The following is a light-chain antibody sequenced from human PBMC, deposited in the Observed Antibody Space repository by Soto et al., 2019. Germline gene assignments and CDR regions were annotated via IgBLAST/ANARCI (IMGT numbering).Light chain of an antibody. V-gene: IGKV3-15*01. CDR3: QQYNNWPPNT. CDR2: GAS. CDR1: QSVSIN. Sequence: EIVMTQSPTTLSVSPGERATLSCRASQSVSINLAWYQQKPCQAPRLLIYGASTRATGIPARFSGSGSGTAFTLTISSLQSEDFAVYYCQQYNNWPPNTFGGGTKVEIK. J-gene: IGKJ4*01.